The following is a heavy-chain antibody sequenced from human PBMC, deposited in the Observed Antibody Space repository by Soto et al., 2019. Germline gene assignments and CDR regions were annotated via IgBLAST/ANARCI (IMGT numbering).Heavy chain of an antibody. J-gene: IGHJ6*02. CDR1: GYTFTSYG. Sequence: SVKVSCKASGYTFTSYGISWVRQAPGQGLEWMGWISAYNGNTNYAQKLQGRVTMTTDTSTSTAYMELRSLRSDDTAVYYCARVYCSSTSCSLLYYYYGMDVWGQGTTVTVSS. CDR2: ISAYNGNT. V-gene: IGHV1-18*01. D-gene: IGHD2-2*01. CDR3: ARVYCSSTSCSLLYYYYGMDV.